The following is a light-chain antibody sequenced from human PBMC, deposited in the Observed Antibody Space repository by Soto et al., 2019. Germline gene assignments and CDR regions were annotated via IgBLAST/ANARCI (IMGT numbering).Light chain of an antibody. Sequence: QSALTQPASVSGSPGQSITISCTGTSSDVGSNNLVSWYQQLPGKAPKLMIYEGSKRPSGVSNRSSGSKSGTTASLTISVLHADDEAYYCCCSDAGTNTVIFGGGTKLTVL. CDR1: SSDVGSNNL. CDR2: EGS. V-gene: IGLV2-23*01. CDR3: CSDAGTNTVI. J-gene: IGLJ2*01.